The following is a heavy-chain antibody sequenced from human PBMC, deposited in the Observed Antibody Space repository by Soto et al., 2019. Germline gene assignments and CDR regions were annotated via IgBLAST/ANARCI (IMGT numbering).Heavy chain of an antibody. J-gene: IGHJ4*02. CDR2: ISGSGGST. Sequence: GGSLRLSCAASGFTFSSYAMSWVRQAPGKGLEWVSAISGSGGSTYCADSVKGRFTISRDNSKNTLYLQMNSLRAEDTAVYYCAKDLRSSGWYIRVYFDYWGQGTLVTVSS. CDR3: AKDLRSSGWYIRVYFDY. CDR1: GFTFSSYA. V-gene: IGHV3-23*01. D-gene: IGHD6-19*01.